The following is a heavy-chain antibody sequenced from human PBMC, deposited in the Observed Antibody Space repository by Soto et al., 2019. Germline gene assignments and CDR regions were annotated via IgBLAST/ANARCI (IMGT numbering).Heavy chain of an antibody. CDR2: ISYSGTT. CDR3: AREGYNFGPFDY. Sequence: SETLSLTCTVSGGSLSSYYWSWIRRPPGTGLEWIASISYSGTTNYNSSLKSRVTISIDTSKNQFSLKFNSVTAADTAVYYCAREGYNFGPFDYWGQGALVT. J-gene: IGHJ4*02. CDR1: GGSLSSYY. D-gene: IGHD5-18*01. V-gene: IGHV4-59*01.